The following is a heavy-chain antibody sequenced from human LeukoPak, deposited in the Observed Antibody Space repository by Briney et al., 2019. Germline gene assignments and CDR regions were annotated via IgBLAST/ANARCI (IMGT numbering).Heavy chain of an antibody. CDR2: ISVRGGST. D-gene: IGHD2-21*02. CDR3: GKSHHVTAIDY. J-gene: IGHJ4*02. CDR1: GVTFSGYG. Sequence: GGSLRLSCAASGVTFSGYGMTGVREAPGGGLEWVSAISVRGGSTYYADSVKGRFTISRDNSKNTLYLQMNSLRSEDTAVYYCGKSHHVTAIDYWGQGTLVTVSS. V-gene: IGHV3-23*01.